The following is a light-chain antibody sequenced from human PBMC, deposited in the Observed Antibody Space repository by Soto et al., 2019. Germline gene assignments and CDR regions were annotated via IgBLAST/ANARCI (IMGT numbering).Light chain of an antibody. CDR2: EVT. V-gene: IGLV2-8*01. CDR3: SSYEGSNNFV. J-gene: IGLJ1*01. Sequence: QSALTQPPSASGFPGQSVTISCTGTSSDVGYYDYVSWYQQHPGKAPKLVIYEVTKRPSGVPDRVYDYKSGNKASLTVSGLRAEDEADYYCSSYEGSNNFVFGSGIKVT. CDR1: SSDVGYYDY.